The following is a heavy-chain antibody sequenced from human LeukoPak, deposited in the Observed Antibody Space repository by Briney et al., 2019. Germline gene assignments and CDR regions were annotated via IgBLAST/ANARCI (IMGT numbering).Heavy chain of an antibody. D-gene: IGHD3-10*01. J-gene: IGHJ3*02. CDR2: IIPILGIA. V-gene: IGHV1-69*04. Sequence: SVKVSCKASGGTFSSYAISWVRRAPGQGLEWMGRIIPILGIANYAQKFQGRVTITADKSTSTAYMELSSLRSEDTAVYYCARDSFEKNAFDIWGQGTMVTVSS. CDR3: ARDSFEKNAFDI. CDR1: GGTFSSYA.